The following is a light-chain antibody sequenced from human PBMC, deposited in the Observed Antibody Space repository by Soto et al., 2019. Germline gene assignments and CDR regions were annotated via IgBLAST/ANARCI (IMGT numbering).Light chain of an antibody. V-gene: IGKV1-5*01. CDR2: DAS. CDR3: QPFTSYFPGA. CDR1: QSISSW. J-gene: IGKJ1*01. Sequence: DIQMTQSPSTLSASVEDRVTITCRASQSISSWLSWYQQKPGKAPKLLIYDASSLESGVPSRFSGSGSGTEFTLTISSLQPDDFATYYCQPFTSYFPGAFGQGTKVDI.